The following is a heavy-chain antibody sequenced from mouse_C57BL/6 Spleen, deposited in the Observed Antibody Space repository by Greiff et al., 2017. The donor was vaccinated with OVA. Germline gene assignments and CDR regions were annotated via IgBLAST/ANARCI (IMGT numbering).Heavy chain of an antibody. J-gene: IGHJ2*01. CDR1: GFNIKDDY. CDR2: IDPENGDT. CDR3: TATTVVVDY. V-gene: IGHV14-4*01. D-gene: IGHD1-1*01. Sequence: EVQLQQSGAELVRPGASVKLSCTASGFNIKDDYMHWVKQRPEQGLEWIGWIDPENGDTEYASKFQGKATITADTSSNTAYLQLSSLTSEDTDVYYWTATTVVVDYWGQGTTLTVSS.